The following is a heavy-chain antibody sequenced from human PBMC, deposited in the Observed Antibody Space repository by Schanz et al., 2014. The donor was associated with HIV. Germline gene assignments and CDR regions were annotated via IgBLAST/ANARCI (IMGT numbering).Heavy chain of an antibody. V-gene: IGHV3-30-3*01. J-gene: IGHJ6*02. CDR3: ARMEQLIIGYYYGMDV. D-gene: IGHD3-16*01. Sequence: VQLVESGGGLVQPGGSLRLSCAVSGFTFSNYAMHWVRQAPGKGLEWETVISNDGSNKYYTDSVKGRFTISRDNSKNTVYLQMNSLRPEDTAVYYCARMEQLIIGYYYGMDVLGQGTTVTVSS. CDR2: ISNDGSNK. CDR1: GFTFSNYA.